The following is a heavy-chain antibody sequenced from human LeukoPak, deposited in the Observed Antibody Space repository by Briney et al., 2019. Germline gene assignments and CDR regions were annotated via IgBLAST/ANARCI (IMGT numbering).Heavy chain of an antibody. D-gene: IGHD2-15*01. CDR3: ARGRNRYCSGGSCSRAFDI. V-gene: IGHV4-38-2*02. CDR1: GYSISTGYY. Sequence: SETLSLTCTVSGYSISTGYYWDWIRQPPGKGLEWIGTFYHGGSAYYNPSLKSRVTISVDTSKNQFSLKLSSVTAADTAVYYCARGRNRYCSGGSCSRAFDIWGQGTMVTVSS. CDR2: FYHGGSA. J-gene: IGHJ3*02.